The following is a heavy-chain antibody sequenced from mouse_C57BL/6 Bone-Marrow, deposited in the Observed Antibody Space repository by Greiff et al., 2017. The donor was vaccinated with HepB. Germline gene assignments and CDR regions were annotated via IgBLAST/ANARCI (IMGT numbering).Heavy chain of an antibody. V-gene: IGHV1-26*01. Sequence: EVKLQQSGPELVKPGASVKISCKASGYTFTDYYMNWVKQSHGKSLEWIGDINPNNGGTSYNQKFKGKATLTVDKSSSTAYMELRSLTSEDSAVYYCARAYYPFFYAMDYWGQGTSVTVSS. J-gene: IGHJ4*01. CDR2: INPNNGGT. CDR3: ARAYYPFFYAMDY. CDR1: GYTFTDYY. D-gene: IGHD2-10*01.